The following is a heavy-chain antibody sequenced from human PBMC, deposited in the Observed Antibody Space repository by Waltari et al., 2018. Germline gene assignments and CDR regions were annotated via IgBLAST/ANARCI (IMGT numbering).Heavy chain of an antibody. J-gene: IGHJ3*02. D-gene: IGHD3-22*01. CDR1: GYTFTYRY. Sequence: QMQLVQSGAEVKKTGSSVKVSCKASGYTFTYRYLHWVRQAPGQALEWMGWITPFNGNTNDAQKFQDRVTITRDRSMSTAYMELSSLRSEDTAMYYCARWGVVIDAFDIWGQGTMVTVSS. CDR3: ARWGVVIDAFDI. CDR2: ITPFNGNT. V-gene: IGHV1-45*02.